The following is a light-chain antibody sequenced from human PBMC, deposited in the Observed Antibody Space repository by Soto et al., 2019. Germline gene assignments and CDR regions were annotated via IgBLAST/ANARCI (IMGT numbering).Light chain of an antibody. Sequence: EIVLTQSPATLSLSPGERATLSCRASQSVSSYLAWYQQKPGQAPRLLIYDASNRATGIPARFSGSGSGTDFTLTISSLEPEDFAVYYCQQRWNWPLFTFGPGTRVEIK. V-gene: IGKV3-11*01. CDR1: QSVSSY. CDR2: DAS. J-gene: IGKJ3*01. CDR3: QQRWNWPLFT.